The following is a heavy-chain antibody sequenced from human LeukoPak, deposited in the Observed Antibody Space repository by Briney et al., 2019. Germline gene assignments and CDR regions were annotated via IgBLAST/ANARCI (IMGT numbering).Heavy chain of an antibody. Sequence: SETLSLTCTVSGGSISSYYWSWIRQLAGKGLEWIGRIYTSGSTNYNPSLKSRVTMSVDTSKNQFSLKLSSVTAADMAVYYCARAGYGSGSPYYYYYYGMDVWGQGTTVSVSS. V-gene: IGHV4-4*07. CDR1: GGSISSYY. CDR2: IYTSGST. CDR3: ARAGYGSGSPYYYYYYGMDV. J-gene: IGHJ6*02. D-gene: IGHD3-10*01.